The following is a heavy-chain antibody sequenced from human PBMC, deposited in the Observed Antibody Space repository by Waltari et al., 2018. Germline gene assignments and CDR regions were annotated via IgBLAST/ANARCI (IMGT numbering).Heavy chain of an antibody. J-gene: IGHJ3*02. V-gene: IGHV1-18*01. CDR1: GYTFTSYG. D-gene: IGHD2-8*01. Sequence: QVQLVQSGAEVKKPGASVKVSCKASGYTFTSYGISWVRQAPGQGLEWMGWISAYNGNTNYAQKLQGRVTMTTDTSTSAAYMELRSLRSDDKAVYYCARHIVLMVYAIRGVVGDERNDAFDIWGQGTMVTVSS. CDR2: ISAYNGNT. CDR3: ARHIVLMVYAIRGVVGDERNDAFDI.